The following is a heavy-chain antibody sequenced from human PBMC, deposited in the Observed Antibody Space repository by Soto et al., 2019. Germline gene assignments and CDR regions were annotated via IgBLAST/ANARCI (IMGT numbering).Heavy chain of an antibody. V-gene: IGHV1-69*02. J-gene: IGHJ4*02. CDR1: GGTFSSYT. CDR3: AQRGYSGYAMGAFDY. CDR2: IIPILGIA. Sequence: QAQLVQSGAEVKKPGSSVKVSCKASGGTFSSYTISWVRQAPGQGLEWMGRIIPILGIANYAQKFQGRVTITADKSTSTAYMELSSLRSEDTAVYYCAQRGYSGYAMGAFDYWGPGTLVTVSS. D-gene: IGHD5-12*01.